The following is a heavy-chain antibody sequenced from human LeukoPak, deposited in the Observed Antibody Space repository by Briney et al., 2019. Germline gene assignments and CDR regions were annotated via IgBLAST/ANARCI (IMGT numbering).Heavy chain of an antibody. CDR1: GGSISSHY. V-gene: IGHV4-59*11. Sequence: PSETLSLTCTVSGGSISSHYWSWIRQPPGKGLEWIGYIYYSGSTNYNPSLKSRVTISVDTSKNQFSLKLSSVTAADTAVYYCARDRHCSSTSCLDWYFDLWGRGTLVTVSS. CDR2: IYYSGST. D-gene: IGHD2-2*01. J-gene: IGHJ2*01. CDR3: ARDRHCSSTSCLDWYFDL.